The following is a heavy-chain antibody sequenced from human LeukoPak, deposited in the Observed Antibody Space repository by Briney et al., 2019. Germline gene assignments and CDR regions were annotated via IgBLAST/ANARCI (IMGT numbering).Heavy chain of an antibody. J-gene: IGHJ2*01. CDR2: IYYSGST. CDR3: ARTEQDIVVVVAATRGWYFDL. CDR1: GGSISSGDYY. D-gene: IGHD2-15*01. Sequence: SETLSLTCTVSGGSISSGDYYWSWIRQPPGKGLEWIGYIYYSGSTYYNPSLKSRVTISVDTSKNQFSLKLSSVTAADTAVYYCARTEQDIVVVVAATRGWYFDLWGRGTLVTVSS. V-gene: IGHV4-30-4*01.